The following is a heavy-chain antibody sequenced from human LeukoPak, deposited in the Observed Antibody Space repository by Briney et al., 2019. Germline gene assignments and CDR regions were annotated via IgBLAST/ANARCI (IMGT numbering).Heavy chain of an antibody. CDR1: GGSISSGSYY. CDR2: LYTSGST. CDR3: ARDKDKNWFDP. J-gene: IGHJ5*02. Sequence: SETLSLTCTVSGGSISSGSYYWSWIRQPAGKGLEWVWRLYTSGSTNYNPSLKSRVTISVDTSKNQFSLKLSSVTAADTAVYYCARDKDKNWFDPWGQGTLVTVSS. V-gene: IGHV4-61*02.